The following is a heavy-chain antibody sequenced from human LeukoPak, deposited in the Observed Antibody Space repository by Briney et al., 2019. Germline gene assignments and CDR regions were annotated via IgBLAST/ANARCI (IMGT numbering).Heavy chain of an antibody. CDR1: GGSFSGYY. CDR3: ARGRRMVRGHFDY. CDR2: INHSGST. J-gene: IGHJ4*02. D-gene: IGHD3-10*01. Sequence: PSETLSLTCAVYGGSFSGYYWSWIRQPPGKGLEWIGEINHSGSTNYNPSLKSRVTISVDTSKNQFSLKLSSVTAADTAVYYCARGRRMVRGHFDYWGQGTLVTVSS. V-gene: IGHV4-34*01.